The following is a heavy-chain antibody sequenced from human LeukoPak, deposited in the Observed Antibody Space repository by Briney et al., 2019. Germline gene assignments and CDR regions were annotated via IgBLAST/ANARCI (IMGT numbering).Heavy chain of an antibody. Sequence: ASVKVSCKASGYTFTSYYMHWVRQAPGQGLEWMGIINPSGGSTSYAQKFQGRVTMTRDTSTSTVYMELSSLRSEDTAVYYCARDTPGLLVYAGLYYGMDVWGQGTTVTVSS. V-gene: IGHV1-46*01. J-gene: IGHJ6*02. CDR3: ARDTPGLLVYAGLYYGMDV. CDR2: INPSGGST. D-gene: IGHD2-8*02. CDR1: GYTFTSYY.